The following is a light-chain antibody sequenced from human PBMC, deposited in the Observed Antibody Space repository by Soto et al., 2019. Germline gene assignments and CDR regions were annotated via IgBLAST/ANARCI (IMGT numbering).Light chain of an antibody. J-gene: IGKJ2*01. CDR3: QQSYNTPYT. Sequence: IQMTQSPSSLSASVGDRVTITCRASQSITSYLNWYQHKPGRAPMLLIYAVSNLQRGVPSRFSGSGSGTDFTLTISGLQPEDLGTYYCQQSYNTPYTFGQGTKLQIK. CDR1: QSITSY. CDR2: AVS. V-gene: IGKV1-39*01.